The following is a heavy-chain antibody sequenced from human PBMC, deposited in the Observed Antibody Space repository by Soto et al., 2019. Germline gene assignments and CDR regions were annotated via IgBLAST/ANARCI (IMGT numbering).Heavy chain of an antibody. CDR3: ICHSPEDMIRT. CDR2: IRNKANSYAT. V-gene: IGHV3-73*01. D-gene: IGHD2-15*01. Sequence: AGSLRLSCAASGFTFSGSSVHWVRQASGKGLEWVGRIRNKANSYATAYAASVRGRFTISRDDSKNTAFLQMNSLNTEDTAVYYCICHSPEDMIRTWGQGTLVTVSS. J-gene: IGHJ4*02. CDR1: GFTFSGSS.